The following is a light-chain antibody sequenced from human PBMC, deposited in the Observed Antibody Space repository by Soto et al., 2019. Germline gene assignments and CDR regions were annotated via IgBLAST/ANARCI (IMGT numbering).Light chain of an antibody. Sequence: SYELTQPPSVSVSPGQTARITCSGDKLGDKYVCWYQQKPGQSPVLVIFHNSKRPSGIPERFSGSNSGNTATLIISGTQAMDEADYYCQAWDSSTLWVFGGGTQLTVL. V-gene: IGLV3-1*01. CDR2: HNS. CDR3: QAWDSSTLWV. J-gene: IGLJ3*02. CDR1: KLGDKY.